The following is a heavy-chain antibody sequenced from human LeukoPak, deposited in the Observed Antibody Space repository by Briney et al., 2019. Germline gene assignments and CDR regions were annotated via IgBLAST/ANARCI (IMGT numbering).Heavy chain of an antibody. D-gene: IGHD6-19*01. V-gene: IGHV1-8*03. CDR1: GYTFTSYD. CDR2: MNPNSGNT. CDR3: ARDSSGWYSDRSFDI. Sequence: ASVTVSCKASGYTFTSYDINWVRQAPGQGLEWMGWMNPNSGNTGYAQRFQGRVTITRNTSISTAYMELSSLRSEDTAVYYCARDSSGWYSDRSFDIWGQGTMVTVSS. J-gene: IGHJ3*02.